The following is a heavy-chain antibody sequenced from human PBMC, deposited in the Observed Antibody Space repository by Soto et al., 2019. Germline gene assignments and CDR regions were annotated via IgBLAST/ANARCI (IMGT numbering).Heavy chain of an antibody. J-gene: IGHJ4*02. CDR3: ARGLLYDSSGYYLDY. D-gene: IGHD3-22*01. Sequence: GASVKVSCKASGYTFTRSGISWVRQAPGQGLEWMGIINPSGGSTRYAQKFQGRVTMTRDTSTSTVYMELSSLRSEDTAVYYCARGLLYDSSGYYLDYWGQGTLVTVSS. V-gene: IGHV1-46*01. CDR1: GYTFTRSG. CDR2: INPSGGST.